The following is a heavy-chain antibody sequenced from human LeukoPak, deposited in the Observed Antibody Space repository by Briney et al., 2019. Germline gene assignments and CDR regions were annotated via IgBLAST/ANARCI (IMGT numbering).Heavy chain of an antibody. CDR1: GGSFSGYY. V-gene: IGHV4-34*01. CDR3: ARQNGDPFDY. D-gene: IGHD7-27*01. Sequence: SETLSLTCAVYGGSFSGYYWSWIRQPPGKGLEWIGEINHSGSTNYNPSLKSRVTISVDTSKNQFSLKLSSVTAADTAVYHCARQNGDPFDYWGQGTLVTVSS. J-gene: IGHJ4*02. CDR2: INHSGST.